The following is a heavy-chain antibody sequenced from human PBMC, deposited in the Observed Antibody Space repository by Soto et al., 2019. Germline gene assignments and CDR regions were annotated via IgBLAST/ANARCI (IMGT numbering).Heavy chain of an antibody. CDR1: GDSVSSDSIA. CDR2: TYYRSKWFN. Sequence: QVQLQQSGPRLVEPSQTLSLTCAISGDSVSSDSIAWNWIRQSPSRGLEWLGRTYYRSKWFNDYAPSVKSRITINPDTSKNQFSLQLNSVTPEDTAVYYCAKGTGWSLYYFDYWGQGILVTVSS. D-gene: IGHD6-19*01. J-gene: IGHJ4*02. CDR3: AKGTGWSLYYFDY. V-gene: IGHV6-1*01.